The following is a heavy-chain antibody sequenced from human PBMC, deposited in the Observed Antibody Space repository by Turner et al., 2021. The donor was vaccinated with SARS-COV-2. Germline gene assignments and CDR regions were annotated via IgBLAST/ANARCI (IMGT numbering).Heavy chain of an antibody. CDR2: STCSADIT. CDR3: AKDREGTGADYFDY. CDR1: GFTFSSYA. J-gene: IGHJ4*02. V-gene: IGHV3-23*01. Sequence: EVQLLESGGGLVQPGGSLGLSCAASGFTFSSYAITWVRKATGKGVEWVSSSTCSADITHYADSVKGRFTISRDNSKNTLHLQMNSLRAEDTAIYYCAKDREGTGADYFDYWGQGTLVTVSS. D-gene: IGHD6-19*01.